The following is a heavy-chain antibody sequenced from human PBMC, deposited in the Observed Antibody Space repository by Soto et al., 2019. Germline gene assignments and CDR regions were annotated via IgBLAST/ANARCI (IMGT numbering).Heavy chain of an antibody. CDR2: INPDGSTT. CDR3: ARVPTTVTTPGMDV. Sequence: GGSLRLYCTASGFTFSDYYMSWIRQAPGEGLMWVSRINPDGSTTSYADSVKGRFTISRDNAKNTLYLQMNSLRVEDTAVYYCARVPTTVTTPGMDVWGQGTTVTVSS. D-gene: IGHD4-4*01. V-gene: IGHV3-74*01. J-gene: IGHJ6*02. CDR1: GFTFSDYY.